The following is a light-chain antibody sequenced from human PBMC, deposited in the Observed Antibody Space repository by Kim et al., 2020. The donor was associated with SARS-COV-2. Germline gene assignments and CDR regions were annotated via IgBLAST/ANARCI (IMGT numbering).Light chain of an antibody. Sequence: QSVLTQPPSASASLGASVKLTCTLSSGHSSYTIAWHQQQPEKGPRYLMKLNSDGSHTKGDGIPDSFSGSSSGAERYLTISSLQSDDEAEYYCQSWGTGVQWVFGGGTQLTVL. CDR1: SGHSSYT. J-gene: IGLJ3*02. V-gene: IGLV4-69*01. CDR2: LNSDGSH. CDR3: QSWGTGVQWV.